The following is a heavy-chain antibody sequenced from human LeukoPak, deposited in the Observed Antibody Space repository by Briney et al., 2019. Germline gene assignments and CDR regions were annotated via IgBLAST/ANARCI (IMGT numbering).Heavy chain of an antibody. V-gene: IGHV1-46*02. CDR2: INPSGDNT. CDR3: ARDEGKPDYYDSSGYFVH. J-gene: IGHJ4*02. Sequence: ASVKVSCKASGYTFNTYGITWVRQAPGQGLEWMGIINPSGDNTWYAQKFQGRVTMTRDMATSTDYMELSSLRSEDTAVYYCARDEGKPDYYDSSGYFVHWGQGTLVTVSS. D-gene: IGHD3-22*01. CDR1: GYTFNTYG.